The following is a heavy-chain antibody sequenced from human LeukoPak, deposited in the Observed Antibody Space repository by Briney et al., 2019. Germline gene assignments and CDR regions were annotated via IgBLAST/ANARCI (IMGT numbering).Heavy chain of an antibody. Sequence: GGSLRLSCAASGLTFSSYSMNWVRQAPGKGLEWVSYISSSSSTIYYADSVKGRFTISRDNAKNSLYLQMNSLRAEDTAVYYCASSSSWILWGQGTLVTVSS. CDR1: GLTFSSYS. CDR3: ASSSSWIL. J-gene: IGHJ4*02. CDR2: ISSSSSTI. D-gene: IGHD6-13*01. V-gene: IGHV3-48*01.